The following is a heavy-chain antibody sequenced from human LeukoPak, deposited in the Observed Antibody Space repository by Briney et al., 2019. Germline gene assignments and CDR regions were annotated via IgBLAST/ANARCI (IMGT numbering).Heavy chain of an antibody. J-gene: IGHJ4*02. V-gene: IGHV1-18*01. D-gene: IGHD3-3*01. Sequence: ASVKVSCKASGYTFTSYGISWVRQAPGQGLEWMGWISAYNGNTNYAQKFQGRVTMTEDTPTSTAYMELRSLRSDDTAVYYCARDFWSGCYTGAFDYWGQGTLVTVSS. CDR1: GYTFTSYG. CDR2: ISAYNGNT. CDR3: ARDFWSGCYTGAFDY.